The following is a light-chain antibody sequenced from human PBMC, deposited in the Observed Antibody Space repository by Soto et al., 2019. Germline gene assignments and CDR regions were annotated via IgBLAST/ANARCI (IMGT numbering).Light chain of an antibody. J-gene: IGKJ1*01. CDR3: QHYNSYSEA. V-gene: IGKV1-5*03. CDR1: QTISSW. CDR2: KAS. Sequence: DIQMTQSPSTLSGSVGDRVTITCLASQTISSWLAWYQQKPGKAPKLLIYKASTLKSGVPSRFSGSGSGTELTLTISSLQPDDFANYYCQHYNSYSEAFGQGTKV.